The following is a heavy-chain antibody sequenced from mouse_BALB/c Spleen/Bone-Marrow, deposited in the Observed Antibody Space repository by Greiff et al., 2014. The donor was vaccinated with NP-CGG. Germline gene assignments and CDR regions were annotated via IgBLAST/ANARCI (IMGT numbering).Heavy chain of an antibody. J-gene: IGHJ2*01. CDR1: GYTFSSYW. CDR2: ILPGSGST. Sequence: QVQLKQSGAELVKPGASVKISCKATGYTFSSYWIEWVKQRPGHGLEWIGEILPGSGSTNYNEKFKGKATFTADTSSNTAYMQLSSLTSEDSAVYYCARRGLRRGYYFDYWGQGTTLTVSS. CDR3: ARRGLRRGYYFDY. V-gene: IGHV1-9*01. D-gene: IGHD2-4*01.